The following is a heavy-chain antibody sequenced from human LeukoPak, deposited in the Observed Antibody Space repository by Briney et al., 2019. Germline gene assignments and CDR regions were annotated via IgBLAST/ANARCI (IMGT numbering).Heavy chain of an antibody. CDR3: ARGGSNWYYFDC. CDR1: GFTFSVYG. V-gene: IGHV3-30*03. CDR2: TSNDGTTK. Sequence: PGGSLRLSCAASGFTFSVYGMHWVRQAPGKGLEWVAFTSNDGTTKYYADAVKGRFTISRDNSKNTLYPQMNSLRAEDTAVYYCARGGSNWYYFDCWGQGTLVTVSS. J-gene: IGHJ4*02. D-gene: IGHD6-13*01.